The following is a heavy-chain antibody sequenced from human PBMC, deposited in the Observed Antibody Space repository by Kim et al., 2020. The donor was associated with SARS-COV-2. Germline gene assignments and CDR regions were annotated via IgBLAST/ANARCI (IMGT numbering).Heavy chain of an antibody. CDR2: IYSGGST. J-gene: IGHJ6*02. D-gene: IGHD1-7*01. V-gene: IGHV3-53*01. CDR1: GFTVSSNY. CDR3: ARDRENGAETGTTRGMDV. Sequence: GGSLRLSCAASGFTVSSNYMSWVRQAPGKGLEWVSVIYSGGSTYYADSVKGRFTISRDNSKNTLYLQMNSLRAEDTAVYYCARDRENGAETGTTRGMDVWGQGTTVTVSS.